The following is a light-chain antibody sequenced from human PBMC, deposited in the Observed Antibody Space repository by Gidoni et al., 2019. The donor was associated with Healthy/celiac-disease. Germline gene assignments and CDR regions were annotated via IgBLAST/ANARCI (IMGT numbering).Light chain of an antibody. J-gene: IGLJ1*01. V-gene: IGLV2-14*03. CDR2: DDS. CDR1: SSDVGGYNY. Sequence: QSALTQPASVSGSPGQSITISCTGTSSDVGGYNYVSWYQQHPGKAPKLMIYDDSNRPSGVSNRFSGSKSGNTASLTISGLQAEDEADYYCSSYTSSSKVFGTGTKVTVL. CDR3: SSYTSSSKV.